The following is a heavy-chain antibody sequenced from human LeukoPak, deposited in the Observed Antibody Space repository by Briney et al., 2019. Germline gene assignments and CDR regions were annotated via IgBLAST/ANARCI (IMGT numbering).Heavy chain of an antibody. CDR2: ISYTGDSI. CDR1: GFTFSSYW. CDR3: ARPRRGYSYGFFDY. J-gene: IGHJ4*02. Sequence: GGSLRLSCVVSGFTFSSYWMSWVRQAPGKGLEWVSYISYTGDSIYYADSVKGRFTISRDNAKNSVYLQMNSLRAEDTALYYCARPRRGYSYGFFDYWGQGTLVSVSS. V-gene: IGHV3-48*03. D-gene: IGHD5-18*01.